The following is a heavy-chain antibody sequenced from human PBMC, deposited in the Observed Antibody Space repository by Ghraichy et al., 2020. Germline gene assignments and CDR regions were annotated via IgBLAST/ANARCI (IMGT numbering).Heavy chain of an antibody. CDR1: GYTFTGYY. V-gene: IGHV1-2*02. CDR3: ARDPRRTAIRFSCWFDP. D-gene: IGHD2-2*02. CDR2: INPNSGGT. J-gene: IGHJ5*02. Sequence: ASVKVSCKASGYTFTGYYMHWVRQAPGQGLEWMGWINPNSGGTNYAQKFQGRVTMTRDTSISTAYMELSRLRSDDTAVYYCARDPRRTAIRFSCWFDPWGQGTLVTVSS.